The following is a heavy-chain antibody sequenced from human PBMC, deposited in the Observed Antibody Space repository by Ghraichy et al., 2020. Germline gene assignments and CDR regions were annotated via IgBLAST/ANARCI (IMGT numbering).Heavy chain of an antibody. CDR3: AREVVATQTGSVLFDY. V-gene: IGHV4-61*01. D-gene: IGHD5-12*01. CDR1: GGSVSSGSYY. CDR2: IYYSGST. Sequence: SETLSLTCTVSGGSVSSGSYYWSWIRQPPGKGLEWIGYIYYSGSTNYNPSLKSRVTISVDTSKNQFSLKLSSVTAADTAVYYCAREVVATQTGSVLFDYWGQGTLVTVSS. J-gene: IGHJ4*02.